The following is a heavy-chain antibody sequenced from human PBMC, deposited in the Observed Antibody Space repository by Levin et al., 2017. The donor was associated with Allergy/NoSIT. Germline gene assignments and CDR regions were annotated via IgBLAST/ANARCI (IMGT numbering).Heavy chain of an antibody. V-gene: IGHV4-59*08. J-gene: IGHJ4*02. CDR2: IYYSGST. CDR1: GGSISSYY. Sequence: SQTLSLTCTVSGGSISSYYWSWIRQPPGKGLEWIGYIYYSGSTNYNPSLKSRVTISVDTSKNQFSLKLSSVTAADTAVYYCARRGIAAFMRDSYYFDYWGQGTLVTVSS. CDR3: ARRGIAAFMRDSYYFDY. D-gene: IGHD6-6*01.